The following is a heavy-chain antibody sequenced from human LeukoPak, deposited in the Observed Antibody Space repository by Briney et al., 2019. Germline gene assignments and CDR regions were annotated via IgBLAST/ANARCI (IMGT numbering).Heavy chain of an antibody. CDR3: AREDSSGWYVFDY. CDR2: INPNSGGT. Sequence: PGASVKVSCKASGYTFTGYYMHWIRQAPGQGLEWMGCINPNSGGTNYAQKFQGRVTMTRDTSTSTVYMELSSLRSEDTAVYYCAREDSSGWYVFDYWGQGTLVTVSS. CDR1: GYTFTGYY. J-gene: IGHJ4*02. V-gene: IGHV1-2*02. D-gene: IGHD6-19*01.